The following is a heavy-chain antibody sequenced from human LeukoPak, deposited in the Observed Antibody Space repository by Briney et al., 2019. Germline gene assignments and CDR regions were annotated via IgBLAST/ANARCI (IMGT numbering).Heavy chain of an antibody. CDR3: ARHRATSGPIDY. CDR1: GFTFSSYS. Sequence: GGSLRLSCAASGFTFSSYSMNWVRQAPGKGLEWVSSISSSSSYIYYADSVKGRFTISRDNAKNSLYLQMNSLRAEDTAVYYCARHRATSGPIDYWGQGTLVTVSS. D-gene: IGHD1-26*01. CDR2: ISSSSSYI. J-gene: IGHJ4*02. V-gene: IGHV3-21*01.